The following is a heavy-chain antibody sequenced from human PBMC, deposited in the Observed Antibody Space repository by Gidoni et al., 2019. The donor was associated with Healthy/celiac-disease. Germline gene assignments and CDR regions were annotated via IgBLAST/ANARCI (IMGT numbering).Heavy chain of an antibody. Sequence: QVQLVQSGAEVQKPGASVKVSCKASGYTFTGYCMHWVRQAPGQGLEWMGWINPNSGGTNYAQKFQGRVTMPRDTSISTAYMELSRLRSDDTAVYYCARDVPAPYSSSSGWFDPWGQGTLVTVSS. V-gene: IGHV1-2*02. J-gene: IGHJ5*02. CDR3: ARDVPAPYSSSSGWFDP. D-gene: IGHD6-6*01. CDR2: INPNSGGT. CDR1: GYTFTGYC.